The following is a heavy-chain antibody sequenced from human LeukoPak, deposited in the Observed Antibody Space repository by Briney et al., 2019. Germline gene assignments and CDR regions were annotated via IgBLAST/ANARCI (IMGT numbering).Heavy chain of an antibody. D-gene: IGHD3-22*01. CDR3: AKRGVVIRVILVGFHKEAYYIDS. CDR1: GFTFSSYS. V-gene: IGHV3-21*04. CDR2: ISSSSSYI. Sequence: GGSLRLSCAASGFTFSSYSMNWVRQAPGKGLEWVSSISSSSSYIYYADSVKGRFTTSRDNPRNTLYLQMNSLRPEDTAVYFCAKRGVVIRVILVGFHKEAYYIDSWGQGALVTVSS. J-gene: IGHJ4*02.